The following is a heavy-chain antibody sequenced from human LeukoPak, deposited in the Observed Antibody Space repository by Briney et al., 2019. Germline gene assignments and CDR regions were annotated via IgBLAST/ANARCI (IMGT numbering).Heavy chain of an antibody. Sequence: GGSLRLSCAASGITVSTNYMSWVRQAPGKGLEWVSVIYSGGSTYYADSVKGRFTISRDNSKNTLYLQMNSLRAEDTAVYYCARDYDYDYSNPWGQGTLVTVSS. CDR2: IYSGGST. CDR3: ARDYDYDYSNP. D-gene: IGHD4-11*01. V-gene: IGHV3-53*01. J-gene: IGHJ5*02. CDR1: GITVSTNY.